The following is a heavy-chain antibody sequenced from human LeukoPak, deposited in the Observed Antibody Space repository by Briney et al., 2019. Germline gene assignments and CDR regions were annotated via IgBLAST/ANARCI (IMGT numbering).Heavy chain of an antibody. CDR1: GYSISSGYY. CDR3: ARGRDDNWFDP. Sequence: SETLSLTCTVSGYSISSGYYWGWIRQPPGKGLEWIGSIYHSGSTYYNPSLKSRVTISVDTSKNQFSLKLNSVTAADTAVYYCARGRDDNWFDPWGQGTLVTVSS. CDR2: IYHSGST. V-gene: IGHV4-38-2*02. J-gene: IGHJ5*02.